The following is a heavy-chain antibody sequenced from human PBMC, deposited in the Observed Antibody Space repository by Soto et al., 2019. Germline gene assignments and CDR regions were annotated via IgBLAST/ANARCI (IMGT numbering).Heavy chain of an antibody. CDR2: IIPILGIA. CDR1: GGTFSSYT. D-gene: IGHD3-10*01. V-gene: IGHV1-69*02. CDR3: ARHYGSVSPINWFDP. Sequence: VQLVQSGAEVKKPGSSVKVSCKASGGTFSSYTISWVRQAPGQGLEWMGRIIPILGIANYAQKFQGRVTITADKSTSNAYMELSSLRSEDTAVYYCARHYGSVSPINWFDPWGQGTLVTVSS. J-gene: IGHJ5*02.